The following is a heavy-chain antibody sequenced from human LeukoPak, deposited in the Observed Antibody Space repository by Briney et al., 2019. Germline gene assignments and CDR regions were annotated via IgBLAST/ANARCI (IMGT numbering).Heavy chain of an antibody. D-gene: IGHD3-22*01. CDR3: VKDGAPRPRNYYDTLYHFDY. J-gene: IGHJ4*02. V-gene: IGHV3-9*01. CDR1: GFTFSSYA. CDR2: ITYHSGTI. Sequence: GGSLRLSCAASGFTFSSYAMSRVRQAPGKGLEWVSGITYHSGTIGYAESVQGRFIISRDNAKNSLHLQMNNLRPEDTALYYCVKDGAPRPRNYYDTLYHFDYWGQGTLVTVSS.